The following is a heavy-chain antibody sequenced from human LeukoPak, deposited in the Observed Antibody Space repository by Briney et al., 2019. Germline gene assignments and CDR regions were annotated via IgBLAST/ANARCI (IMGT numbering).Heavy chain of an antibody. CDR2: IYGSGST. CDR1: GGSISSYY. V-gene: IGHV4-59*08. Sequence: SETLSLTCTVSGGSISSYYWSWIRQPPGKGLEWIGHIYGSGSTNYNPSLKSRVTLSVDTSKNQFSLKLSSVTAADTAVYYCARPVGYCSGANCYEYFDYWGQGTLVTVTS. D-gene: IGHD2-2*01. CDR3: ARPVGYCSGANCYEYFDY. J-gene: IGHJ4*02.